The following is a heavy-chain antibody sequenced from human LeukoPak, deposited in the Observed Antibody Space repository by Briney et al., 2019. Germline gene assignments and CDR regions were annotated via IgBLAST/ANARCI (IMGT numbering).Heavy chain of an antibody. CDR2: IYSGGST. J-gene: IGHJ4*02. CDR1: GLTVSRDY. V-gene: IGHV3-66*01. D-gene: IGHD2-15*01. Sequence: GGSLRLSCAASGLTVSRDYMSWVRQAPGKGLEWVSVIYSGGSTYYADSVKGRFTISRDNSKNTLYLQMNSLRAEDTAVYYCARERGGSWVFDYWGQGTLVTVSS. CDR3: ARERGGSWVFDY.